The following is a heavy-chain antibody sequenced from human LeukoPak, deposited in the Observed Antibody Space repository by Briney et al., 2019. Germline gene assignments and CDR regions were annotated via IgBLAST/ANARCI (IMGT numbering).Heavy chain of an antibody. CDR2: ISSSGGSA. D-gene: IGHD2-2*01. J-gene: IGHJ4*02. Sequence: GGSLRLSCAASGFTFSSYARAWVRQAPGKGLEWVSSISSSGGSAYYADSVKGRFTISRDNFKDTLYLQMNSLRADDTAVYYCAKGNSDQYYFDYWGQGTLVTVSS. CDR1: GFTFSSYA. V-gene: IGHV3-23*01. CDR3: AKGNSDQYYFDY.